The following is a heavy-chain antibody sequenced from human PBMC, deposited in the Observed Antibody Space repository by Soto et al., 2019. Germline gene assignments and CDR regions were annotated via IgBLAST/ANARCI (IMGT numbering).Heavy chain of an antibody. J-gene: IGHJ5*02. V-gene: IGHV1-69*08. CDR3: ARDLAYCGGDCYSAWFDP. CDR1: GGTFSSYT. CDR2: IIPILGIA. D-gene: IGHD2-21*01. Sequence: QVQLVQSGAEVKKPGSSVKVSCKASGGTFSSYTISWVRQAPGQGLEWMGRIIPILGIANYAQKFQGRVTITADKSTSTAYMELSSLRSEDTAAYYCARDLAYCGGDCYSAWFDPWGQGTLVTVSS.